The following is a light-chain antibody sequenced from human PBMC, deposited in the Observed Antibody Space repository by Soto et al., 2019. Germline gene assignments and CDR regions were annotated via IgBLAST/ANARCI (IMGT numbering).Light chain of an antibody. CDR3: CSYTTTSTFV. J-gene: IGLJ2*01. Sequence: QSALTQPASVSGSPGQSITISCTGTSSDIGAYDYVSWYQQHPGKAPKLMIYEVFRRPSGISDRFSGSKSGNTASLTISGLQAEDEADYYCCSYTTTSTFVFGGGTKVTVL. CDR1: SSDIGAYDY. V-gene: IGLV2-14*03. CDR2: EVF.